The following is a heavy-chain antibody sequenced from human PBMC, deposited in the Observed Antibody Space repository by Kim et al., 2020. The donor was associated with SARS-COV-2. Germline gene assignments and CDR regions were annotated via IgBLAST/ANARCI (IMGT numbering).Heavy chain of an antibody. J-gene: IGHJ4*02. Sequence: ASVKVSCKASGYTFTSYGISWVRQAPGQGLEWMGWISAYNGNTNYAQKLQGRVTMTTDTSTSTAYMELRSLSSDDTAVYYCARDGRGYCSSTSCPLRNLDYWGQGTLVTVSS. V-gene: IGHV1-18*01. CDR2: ISAYNGNT. CDR1: GYTFTSYG. CDR3: ARDGRGYCSSTSCPLRNLDY. D-gene: IGHD2-2*01.